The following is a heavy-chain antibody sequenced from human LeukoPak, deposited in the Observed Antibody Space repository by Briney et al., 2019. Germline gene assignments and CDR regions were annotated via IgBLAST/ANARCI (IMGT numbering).Heavy chain of an antibody. Sequence: GASVKVSCKASGDTFTRYYMHWVRQAPGQGREWRGRINPNSVGTDYAQKFQGRVTMTRDTSISTAYMELSRLRSDDTAVYYCARGPKVDTAMGTGYYWGQGTLVTVSS. CDR2: INPNSVGT. V-gene: IGHV1-2*06. J-gene: IGHJ4*02. CDR3: ARGPKVDTAMGTGYY. CDR1: GDTFTRYY. D-gene: IGHD5-18*01.